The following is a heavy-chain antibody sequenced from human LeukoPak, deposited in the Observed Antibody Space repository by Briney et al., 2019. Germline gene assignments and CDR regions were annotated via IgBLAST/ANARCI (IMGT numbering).Heavy chain of an antibody. D-gene: IGHD4-17*01. CDR2: ISAYNGNT. CDR3: ARERGPTTATTVDGMDV. Sequence: ASVKVSCKASGYTFTSYGISWVRQAPGQGLEWMGWISAYNGNTNYAQKLQGRVTMTTDTSTSTAYMELRSLRSDDTAVYYCARERGPTTATTVDGMDVWGQGTTVTVSS. V-gene: IGHV1-18*01. CDR1: GYTFTSYG. J-gene: IGHJ6*02.